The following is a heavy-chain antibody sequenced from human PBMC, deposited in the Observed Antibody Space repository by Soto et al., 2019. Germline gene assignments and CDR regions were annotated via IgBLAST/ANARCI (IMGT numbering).Heavy chain of an antibody. CDR2: ISSSSSYI. Sequence: EVQLVESGGGLVKPGGSLRLSCAASGFTFSSYSMNWVRQAPGKGLEWVSSISSSSSYIYYADSVKGRFTISRDNAKNSLYLKMNSLRAEDTAVYYCARGPAGLYYYDSSGYRNWFDPWGQGTLVTVSS. CDR1: GFTFSSYS. D-gene: IGHD3-22*01. V-gene: IGHV3-21*01. CDR3: ARGPAGLYYYDSSGYRNWFDP. J-gene: IGHJ5*02.